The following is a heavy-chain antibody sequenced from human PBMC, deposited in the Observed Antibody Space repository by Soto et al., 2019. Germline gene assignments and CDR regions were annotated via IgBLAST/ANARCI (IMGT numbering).Heavy chain of an antibody. CDR3: TRDASRDSSARGWFDP. D-gene: IGHD6-13*01. CDR1: GFTFRSFT. V-gene: IGHV3-21*01. CDR2: ISSNSAYI. J-gene: IGHJ5*02. Sequence: LRLSCAASGFTFRSFTMNWVRQAPGKGLEWVSTISSNSAYIYYTDALRGRFTISRDNAKNSLHLQMNSLRAEDTAVYYCTRDASRDSSARGWFDPWGPGTLVAVSS.